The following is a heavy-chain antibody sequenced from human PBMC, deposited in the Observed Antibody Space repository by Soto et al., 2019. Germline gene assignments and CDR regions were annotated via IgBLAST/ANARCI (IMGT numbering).Heavy chain of an antibody. Sequence: SETLSLTCAVSGGSISSSNWWSWVRQPPGKGLEWIGEIYHSGSTNYNPSLKSRVTISVDKSKNQFSLKLSSVTAADAAVYYCARVRSGSYGGNWFDPWGQGTLVTVSS. CDR3: ARVRSGSYGGNWFDP. D-gene: IGHD1-26*01. V-gene: IGHV4-4*02. J-gene: IGHJ5*02. CDR1: GGSISSSNW. CDR2: IYHSGST.